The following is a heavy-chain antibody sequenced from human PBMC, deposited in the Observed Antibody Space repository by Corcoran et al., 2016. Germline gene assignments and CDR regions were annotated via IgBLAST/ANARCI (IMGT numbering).Heavy chain of an antibody. V-gene: IGHV4-39*07. Sequence: QLQLQESGPGLVKPSETLSLTCTVSGGSISSSSYYWGWIRQPPGKGLEWIGSIYYSGSTYYNPSLKSRVTISVDTSKNQFSLKLSSVTAADTAVYYCARDRSISPSSSWNYYYYGMDVWGQGTTVTVSS. CDR2: IYYSGST. CDR1: GGSISSSSYY. D-gene: IGHD6-13*01. J-gene: IGHJ6*02. CDR3: ARDRSISPSSSWNYYYYGMDV.